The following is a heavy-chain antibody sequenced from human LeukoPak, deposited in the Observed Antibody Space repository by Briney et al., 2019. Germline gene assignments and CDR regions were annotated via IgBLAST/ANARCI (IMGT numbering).Heavy chain of an antibody. Sequence: GGSLRLSCAASGFTFSSYEMNWVRQAPGKGLEWVSSISRSATTIYYADSVKGRFTFSRDNAKNSLYLQMNSLRAEDTAVYFCARVGALSSSWLLYWGQGTLVTVSS. J-gene: IGHJ4*02. V-gene: IGHV3-48*03. CDR3: ARVGALSSSWLLY. D-gene: IGHD6-13*01. CDR1: GFTFSSYE. CDR2: ISRSATTI.